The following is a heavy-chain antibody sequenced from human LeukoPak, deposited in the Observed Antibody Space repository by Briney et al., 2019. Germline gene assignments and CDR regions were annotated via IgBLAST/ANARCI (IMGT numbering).Heavy chain of an antibody. CDR3: VRGGFSSGYAY. V-gene: IGHV1-18*01. CDR2: VSTSDGKT. D-gene: IGHD5-18*01. CDR1: GYTFNIYD. J-gene: IGHJ4*02. Sequence: ASGKVPCQPAGYTFNIYDIPWVRQAPGQGLEWMGWVSTSDGKTNYAQKVGGRVTMTTDTSTTTAYMELRSLRSDDTAVYCCVRGGFSSGYAYWGQGWLVTVSS.